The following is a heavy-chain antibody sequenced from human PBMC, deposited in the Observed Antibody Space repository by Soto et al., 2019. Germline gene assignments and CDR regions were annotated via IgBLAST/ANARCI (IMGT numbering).Heavy chain of an antibody. CDR1: GFTFRNHS. J-gene: IGHJ5*02. CDR2: ISSSSSYI. Sequence: QRLSNAASGFTFRNHSMNWVRQAPGKGLEWVSSISSSSSYIYYADSVKGRFTISRDNAKNSLYLQMNSLRAEDTAVYYCARDVYGDYVSLSPWGQGTLVTVSS. V-gene: IGHV3-21*01. CDR3: ARDVYGDYVSLSP. D-gene: IGHD4-17*01.